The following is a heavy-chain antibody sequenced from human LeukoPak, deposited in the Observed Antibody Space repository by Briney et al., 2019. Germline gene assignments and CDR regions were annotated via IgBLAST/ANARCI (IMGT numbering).Heavy chain of an antibody. CDR1: GYTVTGYD. J-gene: IGHJ4*02. Sequence: GASVNVSCKASGYTVTGYDINWGRQATGQGLGGMGWMNTNSGNTSYAQKFQGRVTMTRYTSISTAYMELSSLRSEDTAVYYCAREVGDYGDTSFDYWGQGTLVTVSS. V-gene: IGHV1-8*01. CDR3: AREVGDYGDTSFDY. D-gene: IGHD4-17*01. CDR2: MNTNSGNT.